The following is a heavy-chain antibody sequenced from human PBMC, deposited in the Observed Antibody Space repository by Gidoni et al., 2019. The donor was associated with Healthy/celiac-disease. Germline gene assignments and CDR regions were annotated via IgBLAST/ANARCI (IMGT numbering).Heavy chain of an antibody. V-gene: IGHV1-18*01. CDR3: ARSSGSRVLGWFDP. Sequence: QVQLVQSGAEVKQPGDSVSVSCKASGYSFTSYGISWVRQAPGQGLEWMGWIFTYNGNTNYAQKLQGRVTMTTDTSTSTAYMELRSLRSDDTAVYYCARSSGSRVLGWFDPWGQGTLVTVSS. J-gene: IGHJ5*02. D-gene: IGHD1-26*01. CDR1: GYSFTSYG. CDR2: IFTYNGNT.